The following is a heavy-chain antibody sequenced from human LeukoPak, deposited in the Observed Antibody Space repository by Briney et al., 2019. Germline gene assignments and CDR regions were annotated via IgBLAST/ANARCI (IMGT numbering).Heavy chain of an antibody. D-gene: IGHD1-26*01. V-gene: IGHV3-30*02. J-gene: IGHJ4*02. CDR2: IWYDGGNK. CDR1: GFTFSNYG. CDR3: AKDKGRLIVGAIPFDY. Sequence: GGSLRLSCAASGFTFSNYGMHWVRQAPGKGLEWVAVIWYDGGNKYYADSVKGRFTISRDNSKNTLYLQMNSLRAEDTAVYYCAKDKGRLIVGAIPFDYWGQGTLVTVSS.